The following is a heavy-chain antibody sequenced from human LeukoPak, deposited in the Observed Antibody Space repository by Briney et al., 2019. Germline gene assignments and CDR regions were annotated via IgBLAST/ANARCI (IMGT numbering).Heavy chain of an antibody. CDR3: ARALQNYYYGMDV. V-gene: IGHV4-59*01. Sequence: SETLSLTCTVSGGSISGYYWSWIRQPPGKGLEWIRYIFYSGSTTYNPSLKSRVTISQDTSKNQVSLMLSSVTAADTAVYYCARALQNYYYGMDVWGQGTSVTVSS. CDR1: GGSISGYY. CDR2: IFYSGST. J-gene: IGHJ6*02.